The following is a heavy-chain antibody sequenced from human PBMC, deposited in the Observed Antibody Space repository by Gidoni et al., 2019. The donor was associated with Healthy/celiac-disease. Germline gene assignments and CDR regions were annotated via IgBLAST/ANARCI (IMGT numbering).Heavy chain of an antibody. D-gene: IGHD6-13*01. V-gene: IGHV3-49*03. Sequence: EVQLVESGGGLVQPGRSLRLSCTASGFTVGDYAMSWFRQAPGKWLEWVGFIRRKAYGGTTEYAASVKGRFTISRDDSKSIAYLQMNSLKTEDTAVYYCTRASGFSSWYKVNYYYGMDVWGQGTTVTVSS. CDR1: GFTVGDYA. J-gene: IGHJ6*02. CDR3: TRASGFSSWYKVNYYYGMDV. CDR2: IRRKAYGGTT.